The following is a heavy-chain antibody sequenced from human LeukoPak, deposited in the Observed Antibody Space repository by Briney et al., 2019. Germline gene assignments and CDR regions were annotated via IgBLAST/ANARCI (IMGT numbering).Heavy chain of an antibody. D-gene: IGHD1-26*01. CDR1: GGSMSSYH. J-gene: IGHJ2*01. CDR2: IFYSGDT. CDR3: ARPQSGSLFFDL. V-gene: IGHV4-59*08. Sequence: PSETLSLTCTVSGGSMSSYHWSWIRQSPGKGLEWIGYIFYSGDTNYNPSLKSRVTISVDTSRNQFSLRVRSVTAADTAAYYCARPQSGSLFFDLWGRGTLVTVSS.